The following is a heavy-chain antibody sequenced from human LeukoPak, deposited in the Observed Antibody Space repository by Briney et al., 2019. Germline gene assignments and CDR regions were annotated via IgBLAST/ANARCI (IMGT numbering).Heavy chain of an antibody. D-gene: IGHD2-21*02. CDR3: ARVRGDLSIDF. Sequence: SETLSLTCAVYIESFSGYYWTWIRQPPGKGLEWIGEINHSGSTNYNPSLKRRVTISADTSKNQSSLTLSSVTAADTAMYYCARVRGDLSIDFWGQGNLVTVSS. J-gene: IGHJ4*02. V-gene: IGHV4-34*01. CDR1: IESFSGYY. CDR2: INHSGST.